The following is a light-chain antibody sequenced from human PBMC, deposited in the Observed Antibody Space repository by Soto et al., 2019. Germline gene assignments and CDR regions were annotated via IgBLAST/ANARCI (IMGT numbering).Light chain of an antibody. Sequence: DVVMAQSPLSLPVTLGQPASISCRSSQSLVKSDGNTCLNWFHQRPGQSPRRLIYQVSNRDSGVPDRFSGSGSGTDFTLQISRVEAEDVGVYYCMQGTHWPWTFGQGTKLEIK. CDR1: QSLVKSDGNTC. CDR3: MQGTHWPWT. V-gene: IGKV2-30*01. CDR2: QVS. J-gene: IGKJ1*01.